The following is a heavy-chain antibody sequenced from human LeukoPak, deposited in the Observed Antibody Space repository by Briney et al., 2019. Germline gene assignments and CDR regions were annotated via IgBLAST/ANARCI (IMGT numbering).Heavy chain of an antibody. CDR1: GYTIPSYG. CDR2: ISAYNGNT. J-gene: IGHJ3*02. CDR3: ASCSGGSCYPDAFDI. V-gene: IGHV1-18*01. D-gene: IGHD2-15*01. Sequence: SLKVSCKASGYTIPSYGISWVRQAPGQGLEWMGWISAYNGNTNYAQKLQGRVTMTTDTSTSTAYMELRSLRSDDTAVYYCASCSGGSCYPDAFDIWGQGTMVTVSS.